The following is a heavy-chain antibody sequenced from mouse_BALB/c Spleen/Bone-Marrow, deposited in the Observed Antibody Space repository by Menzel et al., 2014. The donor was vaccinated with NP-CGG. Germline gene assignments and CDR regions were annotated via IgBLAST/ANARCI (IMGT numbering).Heavy chain of an antibody. Sequence: EVMLVESGGGLVKPGGSLKLSCAASGFTFSSYAMSWVRQTPEKRLEWVASISSGDSTYYPDSVKGRFTISRDNARNILYLQMSSLRSKDTAMYYCAREEYGQKVYAMDYWGQGTSVTVSS. CDR3: AREEYGQKVYAMDY. D-gene: IGHD2-10*02. V-gene: IGHV5-6-5*01. CDR2: ISSGDST. CDR1: GFTFSSYA. J-gene: IGHJ4*01.